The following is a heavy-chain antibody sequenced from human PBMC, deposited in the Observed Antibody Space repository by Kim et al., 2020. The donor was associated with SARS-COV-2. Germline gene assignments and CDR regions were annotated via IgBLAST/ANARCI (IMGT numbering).Heavy chain of an antibody. D-gene: IGHD6-6*01. CDR2: INHSGST. J-gene: IGHJ6*02. Sequence: SETLSLTCAVYGGSFSGYYWSWIRQPPGKGLERIGEINHSGSTNYNPSLKSRVTISVDTSKNQFSLKLSSVTAADTAVYYCARESARYGMDVWGQGTTVTVSS. CDR3: ARESARYGMDV. V-gene: IGHV4-34*01. CDR1: GGSFSGYY.